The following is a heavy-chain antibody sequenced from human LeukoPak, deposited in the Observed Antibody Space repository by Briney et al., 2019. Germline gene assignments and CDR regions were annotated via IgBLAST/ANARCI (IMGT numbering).Heavy chain of an antibody. CDR3: ASERIPYYYDTSGHDAFDV. J-gene: IGHJ3*01. D-gene: IGHD3-22*01. Sequence: ASVKVSCKASGYIFTGYYMHWVRQAPGQGLEWMGWINPNSGGTNYAQKFQGRVTMTRDTSISTAYMELSSLRSDDTAVYYCASERIPYYYDTSGHDAFDVWGQGTMVTVSS. CDR2: INPNSGGT. V-gene: IGHV1-2*02. CDR1: GYIFTGYY.